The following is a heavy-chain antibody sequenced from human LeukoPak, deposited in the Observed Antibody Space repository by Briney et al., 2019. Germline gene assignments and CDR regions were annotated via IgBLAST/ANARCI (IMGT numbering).Heavy chain of an antibody. CDR1: GGTFSSYA. J-gene: IGHJ3*02. CDR3: ARSHYYGSGSHDAFDI. V-gene: IGHV1-69*06. Sequence: SVKVSCKASGGTFSSYAISWVRQAPGQGLEWMGGIVPIFGTANYAQKFQGRVTITADKSTSTAYMELSSLRSEDTAVYYCARSHYYGSGSHDAFDIWGQGTMVTVSS. CDR2: IVPIFGTA. D-gene: IGHD3-10*01.